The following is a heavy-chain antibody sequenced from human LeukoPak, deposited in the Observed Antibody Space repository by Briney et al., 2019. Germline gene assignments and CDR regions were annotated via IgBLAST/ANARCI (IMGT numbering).Heavy chain of an antibody. CDR2: IYYSGST. V-gene: IGHV4-59*01. D-gene: IGHD3-22*01. Sequence: SETLSLTCTVSGGSISSYYWSWIRQPPGKGLEWIGYIYYSGSTNYNPSLKSRVTISVDTSKNQFSLKLSSVTAADTAVYYCARAVDRGDAFDIWGQGTMVTVSS. CDR3: ARAVDRGDAFDI. J-gene: IGHJ3*02. CDR1: GGSISSYY.